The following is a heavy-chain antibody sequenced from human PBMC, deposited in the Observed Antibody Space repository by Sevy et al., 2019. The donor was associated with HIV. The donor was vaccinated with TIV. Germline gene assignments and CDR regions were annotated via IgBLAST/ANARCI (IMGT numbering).Heavy chain of an antibody. Sequence: GGSLRLSCEAPGFTFSDYYMSWIRQAPGKGLEWVSYISSSGSNIYYADSVKGRFTISRDNAKNSLYLQMSSLSAEDTAAYYCARVQGFSSTSCYTPKDYYYGMDVWSQGTTVTVSS. J-gene: IGHJ6*02. CDR2: ISSSGSNI. CDR1: GFTFSDYY. CDR3: ARVQGFSSTSCYTPKDYYYGMDV. V-gene: IGHV3-11*01. D-gene: IGHD2-2*02.